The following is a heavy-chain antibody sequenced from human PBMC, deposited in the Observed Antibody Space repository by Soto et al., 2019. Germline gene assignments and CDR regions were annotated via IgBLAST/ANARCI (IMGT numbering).Heavy chain of an antibody. CDR1: GFTLSTYV. Sequence: QVQLVESGGGVVQPGRSLRLSCAASGFTLSTYVMQWVRQAPGKGLEWVTVIWYDESYEYYADSVKGRFTISRDNSKNTLYLQMNSLRVEGTAVYYCARGVGAFPRFDYWGQGTLVTVSS. CDR3: ARGVGAFPRFDY. V-gene: IGHV3-33*01. J-gene: IGHJ4*02. D-gene: IGHD1-26*01. CDR2: IWYDESYE.